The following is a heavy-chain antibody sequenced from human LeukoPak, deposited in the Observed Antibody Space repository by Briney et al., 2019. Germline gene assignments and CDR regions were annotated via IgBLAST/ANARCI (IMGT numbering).Heavy chain of an antibody. V-gene: IGHV3-23*01. D-gene: IGHD3-10*01. J-gene: IGHJ4*02. CDR2: ISGSDAGT. Sequence: GGSLRLSCAASGFTFNNYAMSWVRQAPGKGLEWVSAISGSDAGTYYADSVKGRFTISRDNAKNSLYLQMNSLRVEDTAVYYCAKLAKYFYGSETYYFFEHWGQGTPVTASS. CDR3: AKLAKYFYGSETYYFFEH. CDR1: GFTFNNYA.